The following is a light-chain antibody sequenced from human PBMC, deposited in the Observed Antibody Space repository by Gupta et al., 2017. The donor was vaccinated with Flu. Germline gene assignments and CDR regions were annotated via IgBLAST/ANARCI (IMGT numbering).Light chain of an antibody. J-gene: IGLJ3*02. V-gene: IGLV3-21*02. CDR1: DLVTRI. Sequence: YVLTQRPLLSAAPGQTARITCGGDDLVTRIVHCYQQNPGQAPAPVFYDGSNRPPGIPERFSGSKTGRAATLIVTRVEAGDEAYYCCRVGHISSKHRRLFGGGTKLTVL. CDR2: DGS. CDR3: RVGHISSKHRRL.